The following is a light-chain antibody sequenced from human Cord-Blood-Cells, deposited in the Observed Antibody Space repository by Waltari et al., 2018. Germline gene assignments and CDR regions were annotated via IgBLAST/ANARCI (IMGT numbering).Light chain of an antibody. J-gene: IGKJ4*01. V-gene: IGKV1-39*01. CDR3: QQSYSTPLT. CDR2: AAS. CDR1: QSISSY. Sequence: DIQMTQSPSSLSASVGDRFTLTCRASQSISSYLNWYQQKPGKAPKLLIYAASSLQSGVPSRFSGSGSGTDFTLTISSLQPEDFATYYCQQSYSTPLTFGGGTKVEIK.